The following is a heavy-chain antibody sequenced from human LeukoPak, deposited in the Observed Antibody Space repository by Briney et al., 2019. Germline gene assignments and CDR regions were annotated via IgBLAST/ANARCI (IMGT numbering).Heavy chain of an antibody. J-gene: IGHJ4*02. Sequence: GGSLRLSCAASGFIFNDYAMHWVRQAPGKGLEWVSGISWSSAGIGYADSVKGRFTISRDNVKNSLYLQMNSLRVEDMALYYCAKGTDPAVGPYYFDYWGQGTQVTVSS. CDR2: ISWSSAGI. D-gene: IGHD6-13*01. V-gene: IGHV3-9*03. CDR1: GFIFNDYA. CDR3: AKGTDPAVGPYYFDY.